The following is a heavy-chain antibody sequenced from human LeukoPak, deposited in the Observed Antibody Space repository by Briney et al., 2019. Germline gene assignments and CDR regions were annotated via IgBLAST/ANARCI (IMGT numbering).Heavy chain of an antibody. CDR2: IHYSGST. Sequence: KPSETQSLTCTVSGYSISSGYYWGWIRQPPGKGLEWIGSIHYSGSTNYNPSLKSRVTISVDTSKNQFSLKLSSVTAADTAVYYCARGYCSGGSCYSYYYYNYMDVWGKGTTVTVSS. J-gene: IGHJ6*03. V-gene: IGHV4-38-2*02. CDR3: ARGYCSGGSCYSYYYYNYMDV. CDR1: GYSISSGYY. D-gene: IGHD2-15*01.